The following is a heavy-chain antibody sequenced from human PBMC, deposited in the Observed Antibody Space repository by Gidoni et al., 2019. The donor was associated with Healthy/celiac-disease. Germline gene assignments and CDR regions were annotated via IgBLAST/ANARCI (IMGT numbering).Heavy chain of an antibody. J-gene: IGHJ1*01. CDR2: IYWDDDK. V-gene: IGHV2-5*05. CDR1: GFSLSTSGVG. D-gene: IGHD6-13*01. CDR3: AHRMGSSSREVYFQH. Sequence: QITLKESGPTLVKPTQTLTLTCTFSGFSLSTSGVGVGWIRQPPVKALECLALIYWDDDKRYGPPLKSRLTIPKDPSKIQVFLTMTNMDPVDTATYYCAHRMGSSSREVYFQHWGQGTLVTVAS.